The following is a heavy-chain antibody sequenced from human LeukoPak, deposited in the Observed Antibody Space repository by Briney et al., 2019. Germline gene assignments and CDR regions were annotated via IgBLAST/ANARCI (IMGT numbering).Heavy chain of an antibody. CDR3: ASSPTLQLWQNY. CDR2: MNPNSGNT. Sequence: ASVKVSCKASGYTFTSYDINWVRQATGQGLEWMGWMNPNSGNTGYAQKFQGRVTMTRNTSISTAHMELSSLRSEDTAVYYCASSPTLQLWQNYWGQGTLVTVSS. D-gene: IGHD5-18*01. V-gene: IGHV1-8*01. J-gene: IGHJ4*02. CDR1: GYTFTSYD.